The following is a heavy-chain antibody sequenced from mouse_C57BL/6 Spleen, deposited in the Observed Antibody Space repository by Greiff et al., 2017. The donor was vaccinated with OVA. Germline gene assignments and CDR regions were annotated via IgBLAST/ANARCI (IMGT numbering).Heavy chain of an antibody. J-gene: IGHJ4*01. V-gene: IGHV3-6*01. CDR3: AKTLPISLYYAMDY. CDR2: ISYDGSH. CDR1: GYSITSGYY. Sequence: LLESGPGLVKPSQSLSLTCSVTGYSITSGYYWNWIRQFPGNKLEWMGYISYDGSHNNKPSLKNRISITRDTSKNQFFLKLNSVTTEDTATYYCAKTLPISLYYAMDYWGQGTSVTVSS. D-gene: IGHD2-10*01.